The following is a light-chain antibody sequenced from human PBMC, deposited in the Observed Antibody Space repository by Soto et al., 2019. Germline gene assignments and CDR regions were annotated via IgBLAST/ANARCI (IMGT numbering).Light chain of an antibody. CDR3: AAWDDSLNGHV. Sequence: SVLTQPPSASGTPGQRVTISCSGSSSNIGGNTVTWYQQLPGTAPKLLIYTDNRRPSGVPDRFSGSKSGTSGSLAISGLQSEDEADYYCAAWDDSLNGHVFGTGTKLTVL. V-gene: IGLV1-44*01. J-gene: IGLJ1*01. CDR2: TDN. CDR1: SSNIGGNT.